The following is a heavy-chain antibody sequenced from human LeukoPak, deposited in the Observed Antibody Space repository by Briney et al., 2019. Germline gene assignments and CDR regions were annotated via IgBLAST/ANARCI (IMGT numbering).Heavy chain of an antibody. Sequence: SETPSLTCTVSGGSISSYYWSWIRQPPGKGLEWIGYIYDSGSTNYNPSLKSRVTISVDTSKNQFSLKLTSVTAADTAVYYCARVEEGYGSGRRENYYYYYMDVWGIGTTVTISS. D-gene: IGHD3-10*01. CDR2: IYDSGST. CDR1: GGSISSYY. J-gene: IGHJ6*03. CDR3: ARVEEGYGSGRRENYYYYYMDV. V-gene: IGHV4-59*01.